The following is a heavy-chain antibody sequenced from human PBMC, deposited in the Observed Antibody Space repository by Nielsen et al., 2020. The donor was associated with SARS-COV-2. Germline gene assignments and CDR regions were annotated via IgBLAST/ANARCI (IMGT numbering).Heavy chain of an antibody. Sequence: SVKGRFTISRDNAKNSLFLQMNSLRAEDTAVYYCASPGYCNSNGCDVPFNSWGQGAPVTVSS. J-gene: IGHJ4*02. CDR3: ASPGYCNSNGCDVPFNS. V-gene: IGHV3-21*01. D-gene: IGHD2-2*03.